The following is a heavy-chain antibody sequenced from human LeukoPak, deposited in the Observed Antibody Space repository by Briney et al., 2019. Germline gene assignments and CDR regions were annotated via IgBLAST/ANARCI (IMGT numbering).Heavy chain of an antibody. V-gene: IGHV4-61*02. CDR2: IYTSGST. CDR3: ARVGFLEWFPLD. D-gene: IGHD3-3*01. CDR1: GGSISSGSYY. Sequence: SETLSLTCTVSGGSISSGSYYWSWIRQPAGKGLEWIGRIYTSGSTNYNPSLKSRVTISVDTSKNQFSLKLSSVTAADTAVYYCARVGFLEWFPLDWGQGTLVTVSS. J-gene: IGHJ4*02.